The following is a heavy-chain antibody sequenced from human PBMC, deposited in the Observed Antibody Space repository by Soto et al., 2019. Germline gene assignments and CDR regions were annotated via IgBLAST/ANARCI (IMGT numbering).Heavy chain of an antibody. CDR2: IKSKTDGGTT. V-gene: IGHV3-15*07. CDR1: GFTFSSAW. D-gene: IGHD2-2*01. Sequence: GGSLRLSCAASGFTFSSAWMNWVRQAPGKGLEWVGRIKSKTDGGTTDYAAPVKGRFTISRDDSKNTLYLQMNSLKTEDTAVYYCTTVGKDCSSTSCFEYYYYYGMDVWGQGTTVTVSS. J-gene: IGHJ6*02. CDR3: TTVGKDCSSTSCFEYYYYYGMDV.